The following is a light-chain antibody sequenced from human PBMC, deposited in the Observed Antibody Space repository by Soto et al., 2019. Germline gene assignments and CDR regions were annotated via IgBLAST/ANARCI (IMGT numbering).Light chain of an antibody. V-gene: IGLV3-21*02. Sequence: SYELTQAPSVSVAPGQTASVTCGGNNIGSKSVHWYQLKPGQAPVLVVYDDSDRPSGIPERFSGSNSGNTATLTISRVEAGDEDDYYCQVWDTTTDHYWVFGGGTKLTVL. J-gene: IGLJ3*02. CDR1: NIGSKS. CDR2: DDS. CDR3: QVWDTTTDHYWV.